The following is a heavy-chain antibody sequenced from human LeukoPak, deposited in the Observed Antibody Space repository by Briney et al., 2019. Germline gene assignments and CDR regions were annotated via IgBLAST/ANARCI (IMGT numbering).Heavy chain of an antibody. V-gene: IGHV3-53*01. J-gene: IGHJ4*02. CDR3: ARRGDNYGSPFDY. CDR1: GFTVSINY. Sequence: PGGSLRLSCAVSGFTVSINYMNWVRQAPGKGLEWVSLIYSGGNTDYADSVKGRFTISRDNSKNTLYLQMNSLRAEDTAVYYCARRGDNYGSPFDYWGQGTLVTVSS. CDR2: IYSGGNT. D-gene: IGHD5-18*01.